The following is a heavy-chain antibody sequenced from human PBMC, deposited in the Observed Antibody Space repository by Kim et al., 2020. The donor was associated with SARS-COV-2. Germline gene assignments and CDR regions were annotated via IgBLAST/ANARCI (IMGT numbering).Heavy chain of an antibody. CDR3: AKDMVSGVQWELLFDY. CDR2: ISGEGGRT. V-gene: IGHV3-43*02. J-gene: IGHJ4*02. Sequence: GGTLTLAFAVSGVSIDKTDNSRIRKDPGNCREWVTRISGEGGRTYFADSVKGRFTISRDNSKNSLYLQMNSLRTEDTALYYCAKDMVSGVQWELLFDYWVPGTLVTVSS. CDR1: GVSIDKTD. D-gene: IGHD1-26*01.